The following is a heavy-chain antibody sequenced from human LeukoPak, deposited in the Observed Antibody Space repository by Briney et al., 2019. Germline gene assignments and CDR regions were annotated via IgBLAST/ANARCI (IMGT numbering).Heavy chain of an antibody. Sequence: ASVKVSCKASGYTFTGYYMHWVRQAPGQGLEWIGWINPNSGGTNYAQKFQGRVTMTRDTSISTAYMELSRLRSDDTAVYYCAREQYGSGSESYFDYWGQGTLVTVSS. CDR1: GYTFTGYY. CDR3: AREQYGSGSESYFDY. D-gene: IGHD3-10*01. V-gene: IGHV1-2*02. J-gene: IGHJ4*02. CDR2: INPNSGGT.